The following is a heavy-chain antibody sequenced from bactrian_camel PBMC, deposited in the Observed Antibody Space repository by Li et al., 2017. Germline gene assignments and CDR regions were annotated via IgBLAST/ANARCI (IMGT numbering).Heavy chain of an antibody. D-gene: IGHD3*01. V-gene: IGHV3S53*01. J-gene: IGHJ6*01. CDR1: GITFSNIC. Sequence: HVQLVESGGGSVQAGGSLRLSCRVSGITFSNICVGWFRQGPGKGREGVAAIDSDGSTRYADSVKGRFTISKDNAKNTLYLHMTGLKPEDSAMYVCAAEMGTIGWAYPGTRLNGEDFGYWGQGTQVTVS. CDR3: AAEMGTIGWAYPGTRLNGEDFGY. CDR2: IDSDGST.